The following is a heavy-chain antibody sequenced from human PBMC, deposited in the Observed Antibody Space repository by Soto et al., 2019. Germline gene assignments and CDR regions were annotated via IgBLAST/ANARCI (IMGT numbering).Heavy chain of an antibody. J-gene: IGHJ5*01. CDR1: GFTFSGSA. CDR3: FSFGELPDS. D-gene: IGHD3-10*01. V-gene: IGHV3-73*01. CDR2: IRSKANNYAT. Sequence: PGGSLRLSCAASGFTFSGSAMHWVRQASGKGLEWVGRIRSKANNYATAYAASVKGRFTVPRDDSKSTAFLQMNSLKTEDTAVYYCFSFGELPDSWGQGTLVTVSS.